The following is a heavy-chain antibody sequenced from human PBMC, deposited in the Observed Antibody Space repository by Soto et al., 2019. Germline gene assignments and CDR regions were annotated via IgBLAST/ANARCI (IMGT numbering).Heavy chain of an antibody. V-gene: IGHV1-3*01. D-gene: IGHD2-2*02. CDR3: AIAHRACSSTSCYTWCDR. CDR1: GYTFTSYA. Sequence: SVKVSCKSSGYTFTSYAMHWVRQAPGQRLEWMGWINAGNGNTKYSQKFQGRVTITRDTSASTAYMELSSLRSEDTAVYYFAIAHRACSSTSCYTWCDRWGQGTPVTV. CDR2: INAGNGNT. J-gene: IGHJ5*02.